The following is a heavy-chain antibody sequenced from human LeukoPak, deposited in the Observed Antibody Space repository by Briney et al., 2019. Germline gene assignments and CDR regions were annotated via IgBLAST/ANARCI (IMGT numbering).Heavy chain of an antibody. CDR2: ISGSGDGT. CDR3: ARIDSSGDLSFDY. Sequence: PGGSLRLSCAASGFTFTTYGMAWFRQAPGKGLEWVSVISGSGDGTYYADSVKGRFTTSRDNSKNTVSLQMNSLRAEDTAVYYCARIDSSGDLSFDYWGQGTLVTVSS. V-gene: IGHV3-23*01. CDR1: GFTFTTYG. D-gene: IGHD3-22*01. J-gene: IGHJ4*02.